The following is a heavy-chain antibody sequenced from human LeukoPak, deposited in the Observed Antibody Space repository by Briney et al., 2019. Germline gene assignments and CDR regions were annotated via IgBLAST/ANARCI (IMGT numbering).Heavy chain of an antibody. V-gene: IGHV4-31*03. CDR3: ARDRGWGDSSGYYGWYYFDY. CDR2: IYYSGST. D-gene: IGHD3-22*01. Sequence: PSETLSLTCTVSGGSISSGGYYWSWLRQHPGKGLEWIGYIYYSGSTYYNPSLKSRVTISVDTSKNQFSLKLSSVTAADTAVYYCARDRGWGDSSGYYGWYYFDYWGQGTLVTVSS. J-gene: IGHJ4*02. CDR1: GGSISSGGYY.